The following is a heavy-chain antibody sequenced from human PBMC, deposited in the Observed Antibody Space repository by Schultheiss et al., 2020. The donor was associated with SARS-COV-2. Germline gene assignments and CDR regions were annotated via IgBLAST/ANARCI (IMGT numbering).Heavy chain of an antibody. J-gene: IGHJ5*02. Sequence: GGSLRLSCAASGFTFSSYAMSWVRQAPGKGLEWVSYISSSSSTIYYADSVKGRFTISRDNAKTSLYLQMNSLRAEDTAVYYCARWFNNDYGDLWGQGTVVTVSS. CDR2: ISSSSSTI. CDR1: GFTFSSYA. D-gene: IGHD4/OR15-4a*01. V-gene: IGHV3-48*01. CDR3: ARWFNNDYGDL.